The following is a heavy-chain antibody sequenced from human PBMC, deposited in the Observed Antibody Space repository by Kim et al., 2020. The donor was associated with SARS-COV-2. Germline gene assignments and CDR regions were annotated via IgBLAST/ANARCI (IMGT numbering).Heavy chain of an antibody. D-gene: IGHD5-18*01. V-gene: IGHV3-23*01. J-gene: IGHJ4*02. Sequence: GGSLRLSCAASGFTFNSHAMSWVRQAPGKGLEWVSGLSGGGGNTYYADSVKGRSTISRDNSKNTLYLRMNRLRAEDTAIYYCAKGLEYNYGYYYFDYWGQRTLVTVSS. CDR1: GFTFNSHA. CDR3: AKGLEYNYGYYYFDY. CDR2: LSGGGGNT.